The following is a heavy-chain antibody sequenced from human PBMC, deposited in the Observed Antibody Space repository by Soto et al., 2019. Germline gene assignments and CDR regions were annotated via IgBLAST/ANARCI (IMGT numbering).Heavy chain of an antibody. D-gene: IGHD2-15*01. CDR1: GGSISSGDYY. CDR2: IYYSGST. J-gene: IGHJ4*02. V-gene: IGHV4-30-4*01. CDR3: ARGYCSGGSCWGFDY. Sequence: QVQLQESGPGLVKPSQTLSLTCTVSGGSISSGDYYWSWIRQPPGTGLEWIGYIYYSGSTYYNPSLKSRVTISVDTSKNQFSLKLSSVTAADTAVYYCARGYCSGGSCWGFDYWGQGTLVTVSS.